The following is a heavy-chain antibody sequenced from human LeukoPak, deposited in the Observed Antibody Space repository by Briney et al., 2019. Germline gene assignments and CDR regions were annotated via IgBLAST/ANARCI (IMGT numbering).Heavy chain of an antibody. Sequence: QAGGSLRLSCAASGFTFSSYGMHWVRQAPGKGLEWVAVIWYDGSNKYYADSVKGRFTISRDNSKNTLYLQMNSLRAEDTAVYYCARGPMGVRGAFNYGGQETLSTAS. CDR2: IWYDGSNK. CDR1: GFTFSSYG. D-gene: IGHD3-10*01. V-gene: IGHV3-33*01. CDR3: ARGPMGVRGAFNY. J-gene: IGHJ4*02.